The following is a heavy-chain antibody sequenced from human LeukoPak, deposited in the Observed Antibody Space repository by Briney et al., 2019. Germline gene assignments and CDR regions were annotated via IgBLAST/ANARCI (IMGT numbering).Heavy chain of an antibody. D-gene: IGHD1-26*01. V-gene: IGHV3-53*01. Sequence: GGSLRLSCAASGFAVSSNHMNWVRQAPGKGLEWVSVIFNGGSTYYADSVKGRFTISRDNSKNTLYLQMNSLRAEDTAVYYCATSIVGLTYDEHYQHWGQGTLVTVSS. CDR3: ATSIVGLTYDEHYQH. CDR1: GFAVSSNH. J-gene: IGHJ1*01. CDR2: IFNGGST.